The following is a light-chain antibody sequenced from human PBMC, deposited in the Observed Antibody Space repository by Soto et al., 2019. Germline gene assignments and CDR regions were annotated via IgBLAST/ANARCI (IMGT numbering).Light chain of an antibody. V-gene: IGLV2-14*01. J-gene: IGLJ2*01. CDR3: SSYTSSSTVV. CDR1: SSDVGGYNY. CDR2: DVS. Sequence: QSALTQPASVSGSPGQSITISCTGTSSDVGGYNYVSWYQQHPGKAPKLMIXDVSXRPSGVSNRFSGSKSGNTASLTISGXXXXXXADYYCSSYTSSSTVVFGGGTKLTVL.